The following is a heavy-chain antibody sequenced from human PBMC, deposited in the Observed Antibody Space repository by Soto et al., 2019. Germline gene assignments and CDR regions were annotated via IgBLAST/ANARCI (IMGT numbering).Heavy chain of an antibody. V-gene: IGHV4-39*01. J-gene: IGHJ5*02. D-gene: IGHD3-3*01. CDR3: ARQESGYFNWFDP. Sequence: PSETLSLTCTVSGGSISSSSYYWGWIRQPPGKGLEWIGSIYYSGSTYYNPSLKSRVTISVDTSKNQFSLKLSSVTAADTAVYYGARQESGYFNWFDPRGQGTLVTVSS. CDR1: GGSISSSSYY. CDR2: IYYSGST.